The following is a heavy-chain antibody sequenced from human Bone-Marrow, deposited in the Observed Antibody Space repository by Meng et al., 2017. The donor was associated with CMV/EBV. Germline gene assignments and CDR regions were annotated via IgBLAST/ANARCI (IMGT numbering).Heavy chain of an antibody. D-gene: IGHD6-19*01. Sequence: GEPVKISCVASGFTFSEHWMGWVGQAPGKGLEWVADIWKDGNTIWYFDSVKGRFTISRDNAKNSLFLQMNSLRVEDTAVYYCVRDMGWYRFDCWGQGTLVTVSS. CDR1: GFTFSEHW. J-gene: IGHJ4*02. V-gene: IGHV3-7*01. CDR2: IWKDGNTI. CDR3: VRDMGWYRFDC.